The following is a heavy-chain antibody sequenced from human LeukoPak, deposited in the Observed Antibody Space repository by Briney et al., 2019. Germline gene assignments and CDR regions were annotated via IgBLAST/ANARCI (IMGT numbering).Heavy chain of an antibody. CDR2: IIPIFGTA. CDR3: ARDLGYYDSSLYYMDV. CDR1: GGTFSSYA. V-gene: IGHV1-69*05. Sequence: SVKVSCKASGGTFSSYAISWVRQAPGQGLEWMGGIIPIFGTANYAQKFQGRVTITTDESTSTAYMELSSLRSEDTAVYYCARDLGYYDSSLYYMDVWGKGTTVTVSS. J-gene: IGHJ6*03. D-gene: IGHD3-22*01.